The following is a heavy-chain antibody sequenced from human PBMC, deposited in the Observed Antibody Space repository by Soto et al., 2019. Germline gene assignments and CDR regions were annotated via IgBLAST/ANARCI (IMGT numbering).Heavy chain of an antibody. CDR1: GGSISSGGYS. CDR2: NYHSGSS. D-gene: IGHD4-17*01. CDR3: ARAMTTVTTIDY. V-gene: IGHV4-30-2*01. J-gene: IGHJ4*02. Sequence: QLQLQESGSGLVKPSQTLSLTCAVSGGSISSGGYSWSWMRQPPGKGLEWIGYNYHSGSSYYNPSLKSRVTISVDRSNNQFSLKLSSVTAADTAVYYCARAMTTVTTIDYWGQGTLVTVSS.